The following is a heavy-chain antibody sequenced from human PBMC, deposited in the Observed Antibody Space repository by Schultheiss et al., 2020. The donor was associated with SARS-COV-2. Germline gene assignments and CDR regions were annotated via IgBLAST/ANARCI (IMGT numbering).Heavy chain of an antibody. CDR3: ARDDGSSGIADH. Sequence: ETLSLTCTVSGGSISSYYWSWIRQPPGKGLEWIGYIYYLGNTFYQSSLTSRATISLDKSKNQFSLTLRSVTAADTAVYYCARDDGSSGIADHWGQGTLVTVSS. CDR2: IYYLGNT. J-gene: IGHJ4*02. CDR1: GGSISSYY. D-gene: IGHD3-22*01. V-gene: IGHV4-59*12.